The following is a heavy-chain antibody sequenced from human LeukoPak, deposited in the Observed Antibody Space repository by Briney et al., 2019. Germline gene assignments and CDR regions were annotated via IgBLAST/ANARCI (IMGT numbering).Heavy chain of an antibody. CDR1: GFTFSSYA. CDR2: ISGSGGNT. Sequence: QPGGSLRLSCAASGFTFSSYAMSWVRQAPGKGLEWVSAISGSGGNTYYADSVKGRFTISRDNSKNTMYLQMNSLRAEDTAVYYCAKGKFQYYDRDAFDIWGQGTMVTVSS. J-gene: IGHJ3*02. CDR3: AKGKFQYYDRDAFDI. V-gene: IGHV3-23*01. D-gene: IGHD3-22*01.